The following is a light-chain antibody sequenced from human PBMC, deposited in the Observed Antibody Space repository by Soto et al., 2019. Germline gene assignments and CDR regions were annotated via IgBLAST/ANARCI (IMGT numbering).Light chain of an antibody. CDR3: SSYKSRSTEV. V-gene: IGLV2-14*01. CDR2: EVS. CDR1: SSDVGGYNY. Sequence: QSVLAQPASVSGSPGQSITISCTGTSSDVGGYNYVSWYQQHPGKAPKLMIYEVSNRPSGVSNRFSGSKSGNTASLTISGLQDEDEADYYCSSYKSRSTEVFGTGTKVTVL. J-gene: IGLJ1*01.